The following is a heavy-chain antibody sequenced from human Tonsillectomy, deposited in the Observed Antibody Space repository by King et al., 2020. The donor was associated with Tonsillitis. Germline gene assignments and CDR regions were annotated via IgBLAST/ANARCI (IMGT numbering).Heavy chain of an antibody. CDR3: ARVREDMVVVPAAIYYYYYYMDV. J-gene: IGHJ6*03. CDR1: GGTFSSYA. Sequence: QLVQSGAEVKKPGSSVKVSCKASGGTFSSYAISWVRQAPGQGLEWMGGIIPIFGTANYAQKFQGRVTITADESTSTAYMELSILRSEDTAVYYCARVREDMVVVPAAIYYYYYYMDVWGKGTTGTVSS. V-gene: IGHV1-69*12. CDR2: IIPIFGTA. D-gene: IGHD2-2*01.